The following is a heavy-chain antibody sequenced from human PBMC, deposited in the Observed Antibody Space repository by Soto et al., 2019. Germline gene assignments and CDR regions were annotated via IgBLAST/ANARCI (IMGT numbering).Heavy chain of an antibody. CDR3: ASEGMSSGGAFDI. Sequence: GASVKVSCKASGGTFSSYAISWVRQAPGQGLEWMGWISPINGNTNYAQKLQGRVTMTTDTSTSTAYMELRSLRSDDTAVYYRASEGMSSGGAFDIWGQGTMVTVSS. CDR2: ISPINGNT. V-gene: IGHV1-18*01. J-gene: IGHJ3*02. CDR1: GGTFSSYA. D-gene: IGHD6-19*01.